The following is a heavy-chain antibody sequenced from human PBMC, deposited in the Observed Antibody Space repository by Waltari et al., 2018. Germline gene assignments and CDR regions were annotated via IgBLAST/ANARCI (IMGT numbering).Heavy chain of an antibody. D-gene: IGHD1-7*01. V-gene: IGHV1-2*06. CDR2: GNPNSGTT. CDR1: GSSFTGYY. CDR3: AREISGTLYY. J-gene: IGHJ4*02. Sequence: QVQLVQSGAEVKKPGASVTVSCKASGSSFTGYYMHWVRQAPGQGIAWMGRGNPNSGTTNFAQKFQGRVTMTRDTSISTAYMELSGLRADDTAVYYCAREISGTLYYWGQGTLVTVSS.